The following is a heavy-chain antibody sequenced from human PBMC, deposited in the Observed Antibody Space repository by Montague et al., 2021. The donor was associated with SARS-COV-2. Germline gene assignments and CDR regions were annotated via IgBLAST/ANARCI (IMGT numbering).Heavy chain of an antibody. CDR2: LYKDDRTT. Sequence: SLRLSCAAPGFTFSIFAMSWARQAPGKGLEWISVLYKDDRTTDYAGSVKGRFTISRDNSKNTLYLQMDSLRVEDTAVYYCAKRNGYNPRNWSFDYWGRGTLVTVSS. CDR1: GFTFSIFA. D-gene: IGHD5-24*01. CDR3: AKRNGYNPRNWSFDY. J-gene: IGHJ4*02. V-gene: IGHV3-23*03.